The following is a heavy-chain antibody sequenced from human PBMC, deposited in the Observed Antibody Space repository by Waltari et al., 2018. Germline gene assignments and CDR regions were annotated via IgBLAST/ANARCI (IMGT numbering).Heavy chain of an antibody. V-gene: IGHV3-7*03. CDR3: ARGGGDGQVHH. D-gene: IGHD3-16*01. J-gene: IGHJ4*02. CDR2: IKQDGTEQ. CDR1: GFPFYHFW. Sequence: DVQLTASGGGLVQPGGSLRLSCDGSGFPFYHFWMTWLRQVPGKGLEWVANIKQDGTEQYFVDSVKGRFTISRDNAKRSLYLQMNNLRVDDTAMYYCARGGGDGQVHHWGQGTLVTVSS.